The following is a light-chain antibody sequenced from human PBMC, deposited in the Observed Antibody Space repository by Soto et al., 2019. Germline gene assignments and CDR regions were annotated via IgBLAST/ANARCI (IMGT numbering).Light chain of an antibody. CDR3: QQYNTYSA. J-gene: IGKJ1*01. V-gene: IGKV1-5*03. Sequence: DIQMTQSPSTLSASVGDRVTITCRASQSISSWLAWYQQKPGKAPKLLIYKASSLESGVPSRFSGSGSGTEFTITLNSQQPDDFATYYCQQYNTYSAFGQGTKVEIK. CDR2: KAS. CDR1: QSISSW.